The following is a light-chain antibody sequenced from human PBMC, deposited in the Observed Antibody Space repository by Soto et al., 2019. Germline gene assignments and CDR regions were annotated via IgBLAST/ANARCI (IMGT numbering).Light chain of an antibody. Sequence: DIVMTQSPLSLPVTPGEPASISCRSSQSLLHSNGDTYLEGYLQKPGQSPQLLIYLRSLRAAGVPDRFSGGGSGTAFTQKIRRVEAEDVRLYYCMQALQTPRTFAQGTKVDIK. CDR2: LRS. J-gene: IGKJ1*01. CDR1: QSLLHSNGDTY. V-gene: IGKV2-28*01. CDR3: MQALQTPRT.